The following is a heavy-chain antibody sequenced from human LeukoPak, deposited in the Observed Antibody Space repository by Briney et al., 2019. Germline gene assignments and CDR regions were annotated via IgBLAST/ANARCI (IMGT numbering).Heavy chain of an antibody. D-gene: IGHD6-13*01. CDR3: ARDGAAAGILPSDY. J-gene: IGHJ4*02. V-gene: IGHV4-59*12. Sequence: SETLSLTCTVSGGSITGYYWSWIRQPPGKGLEWIGYISYSGSTNSNPSLKSRVTMSVDTSKNQFSLKLSSVTAADTAVYYCARDGAAAGILPSDYWGQGTLVTVSS. CDR2: ISYSGST. CDR1: GGSITGYY.